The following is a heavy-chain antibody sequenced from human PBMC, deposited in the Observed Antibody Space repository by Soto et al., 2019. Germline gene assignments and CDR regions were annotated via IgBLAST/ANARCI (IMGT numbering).Heavy chain of an antibody. V-gene: IGHV1-69*06. CDR3: ARVDLRGYGGYDSYSHNWFDP. Sequence: GASVKVSCKASGGTFSSYAISWVRQAPGQGLEWMGGIIPIFGTANYAQKFQGRVTITADKSTSTAYMELSSLRSEDTAVYYCARVDLRGYGGYDSYSHNWFDPWGQGTLVTVSS. J-gene: IGHJ5*02. CDR1: GGTFSSYA. D-gene: IGHD5-12*01. CDR2: IIPIFGTA.